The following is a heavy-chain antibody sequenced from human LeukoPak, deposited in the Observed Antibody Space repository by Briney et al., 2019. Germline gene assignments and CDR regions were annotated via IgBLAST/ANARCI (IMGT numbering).Heavy chain of an antibody. D-gene: IGHD5-24*01. CDR2: IYYSGST. J-gene: IGHJ4*02. CDR1: GVSLSGFY. Sequence: PSETLSLTCTVSGVSLSGFYWSWIRQPPGKGLEWIGYIYYSGSTNYNPSLKSRVTISVDTSKNQFSLKLSSVTAADTDVYYCARLEMATMHFDYWGQGTLVNVSS. V-gene: IGHV4-59*01. CDR3: ARLEMATMHFDY.